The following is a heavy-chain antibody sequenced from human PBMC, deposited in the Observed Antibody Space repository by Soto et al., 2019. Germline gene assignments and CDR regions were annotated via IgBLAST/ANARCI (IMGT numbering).Heavy chain of an antibody. D-gene: IGHD3-9*01. J-gene: IGHJ4*02. V-gene: IGHV1-8*01. CDR1: GYTFTSYD. CDR3: ARADSGIFWFDY. Sequence: QVQLVQSGAEVKKPGASVKVSCKASGYTFTSYDINWVRQATGQGLEWMGWMNPNSGNTGYAQKFQGRVTMTRNTSRSTAYRELSSMRSEDTAVYSWARADSGIFWFDYWGQGTLVTVSS. CDR2: MNPNSGNT.